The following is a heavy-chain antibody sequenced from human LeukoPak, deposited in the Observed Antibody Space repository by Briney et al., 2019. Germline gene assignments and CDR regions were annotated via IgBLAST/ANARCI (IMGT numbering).Heavy chain of an antibody. D-gene: IGHD6-19*01. V-gene: IGHV4-34*01. CDR3: ASDSSGWWAFDY. J-gene: IGHJ4*02. CDR1: GGSFSGYY. CDR2: INHSGST. Sequence: SETLSLTCAVYGGSFSGYYWSWIRQPPGKGLEWIGEINHSGSTNYNPSLKSRVTISVDTSKNQFSLKLSSVTAADTAVYYCASDSSGWWAFDYWGQGTLVTVSS.